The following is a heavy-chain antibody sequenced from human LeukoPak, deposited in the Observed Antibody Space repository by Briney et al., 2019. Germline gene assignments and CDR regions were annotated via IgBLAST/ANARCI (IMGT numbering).Heavy chain of an antibody. CDR3: ARASIAAADPYGMDV. CDR1: GGTFSSYA. D-gene: IGHD6-13*01. Sequence: ASVKVSFKASGGTFSSYAISWVRQAPGQGLDWMGGIIPIFGTANYAQKFQGRVTITADESTSTAYMELSSLRSEDTAVYYCARASIAAADPYGMDVWGQGTTDTVSS. CDR2: IIPIFGTA. J-gene: IGHJ6*02. V-gene: IGHV1-69*13.